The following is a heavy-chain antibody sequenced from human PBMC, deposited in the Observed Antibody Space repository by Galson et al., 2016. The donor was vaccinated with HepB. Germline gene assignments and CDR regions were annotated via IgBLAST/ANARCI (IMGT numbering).Heavy chain of an antibody. CDR1: GFTFSTYW. Sequence: SLRLSCAASGFTFSTYWMSWVRQAPGKGLEWVANINQDGSGTYHVDSVKGRFTISRDNAKNSLYLQMKSMRAEYTAVYFCARDYYASDWFAPGGQGTLVTVSS. V-gene: IGHV3-7*01. J-gene: IGHJ5*02. D-gene: IGHD3-22*01. CDR2: INQDGSGT. CDR3: ARDYYASDWFAP.